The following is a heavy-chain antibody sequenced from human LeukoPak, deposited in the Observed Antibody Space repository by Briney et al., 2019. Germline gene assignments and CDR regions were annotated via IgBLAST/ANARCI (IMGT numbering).Heavy chain of an antibody. CDR2: ISYDGSNK. V-gene: IGHV3-30*03. J-gene: IGHJ4*02. CDR3: ARTLTGIVVVPAAISY. CDR1: GFTFSSYG. D-gene: IGHD2-2*01. Sequence: GGSLRLSCAASGFTFSSYGMHWVRQAPGKGLGWVAVISYDGSNKYYADSVKGRFTISRDNSKNTLYLQMNSLRAEDTAVYYCARTLTGIVVVPAAISYWGQGTLVTVSS.